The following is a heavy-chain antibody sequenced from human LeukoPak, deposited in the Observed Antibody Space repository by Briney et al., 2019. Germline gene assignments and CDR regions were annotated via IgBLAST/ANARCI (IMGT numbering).Heavy chain of an antibody. Sequence: GGSLRLSCAASGFTFDDFGMSWVRQAPGKGLEWVSGINRNGGSTGYADSVKRRFTISRDNAKNSLYLQMNSLRAEDTALYYCARDSSGWSPSDYWGQGTLVTVSS. D-gene: IGHD6-19*01. CDR2: INRNGGST. J-gene: IGHJ4*02. CDR3: ARDSSGWSPSDY. V-gene: IGHV3-20*04. CDR1: GFTFDDFG.